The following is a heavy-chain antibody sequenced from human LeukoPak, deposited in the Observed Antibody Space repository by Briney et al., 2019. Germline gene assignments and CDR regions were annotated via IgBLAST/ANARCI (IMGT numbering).Heavy chain of an antibody. CDR2: ISYDGSNK. V-gene: IGHV3-30-3*01. CDR3: SLGHSSGWYGSGFDP. D-gene: IGHD6-19*01. J-gene: IGHJ5*02. CDR1: GFTFSSYA. Sequence: GSSLRLSCAPSGFTFSSYAMHWVRQAPGKGLEWVAVISYDGSNKYYADSVKCRFTNSRDNSKNTLNLHLNTLRAEEPAVYYCSLGHSSGWYGSGFDPWGKGTLVT.